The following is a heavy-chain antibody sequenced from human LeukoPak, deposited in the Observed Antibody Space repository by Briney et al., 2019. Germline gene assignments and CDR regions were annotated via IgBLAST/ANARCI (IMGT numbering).Heavy chain of an antibody. J-gene: IGHJ4*02. D-gene: IGHD3-22*01. CDR2: ISWNSGSI. Sequence: GGSLRLSCAASGFTFDDYAMHWVRQAPGKGLEWVSGISWNSGSIGYADSAKGRFTISRDNAKNSLYLQMNSLRAEDTAVYYCARVGNTMNPYWGQGTLVTVSS. V-gene: IGHV3-9*01. CDR3: ARVGNTMNPY. CDR1: GFTFDDYA.